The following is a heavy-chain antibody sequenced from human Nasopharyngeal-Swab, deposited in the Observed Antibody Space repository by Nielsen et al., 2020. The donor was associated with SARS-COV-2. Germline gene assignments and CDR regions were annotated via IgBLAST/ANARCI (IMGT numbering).Heavy chain of an antibody. CDR3: ARSPPIDPYYYYYMDV. J-gene: IGHJ6*03. CDR1: GGSISSGGYS. Sequence: SETLSLTCAVSGGSISSGGYSWSWIRQPAGKGLEWIGRIYTSGSTNYNPSLKSRVTISVDTSKNQFSLKLRSVTAADTAVYYCARSPPIDPYYYYYMDVWGKGTTVTVSS. V-gene: IGHV4-61*02. CDR2: IYTSGST.